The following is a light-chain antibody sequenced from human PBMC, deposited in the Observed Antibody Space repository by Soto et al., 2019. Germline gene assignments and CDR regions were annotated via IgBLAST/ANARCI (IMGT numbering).Light chain of an antibody. Sequence: NFMLTQPHSVSESPGKTVTISCTRSSGSIANNFVQWYQQRPGSSPTIIFYEDNQRPSAVPDRFSGSIDSSSNSASLTISGLRTEDEADYYCQSYDISTLWVFGGGTKLTVL. CDR3: QSYDISTLWV. V-gene: IGLV6-57*01. J-gene: IGLJ3*02. CDR2: EDN. CDR1: SGSIANNF.